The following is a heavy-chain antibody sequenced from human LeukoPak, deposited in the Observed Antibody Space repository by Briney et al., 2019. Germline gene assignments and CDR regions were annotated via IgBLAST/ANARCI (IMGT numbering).Heavy chain of an antibody. CDR2: ISSGSSYI. CDR1: GFTFSSYS. J-gene: IGHJ4*02. V-gene: IGHV3-21*01. D-gene: IGHD4-23*01. CDR3: ARYYGGPFDY. Sequence: PGGSLRLSCAASGFTFSSYSMNWVRQAPGKGLEWVSFISSGSSYIYYADSVKGRFTISRDNAKNSLYLQMNSLRAEDTAVYYCARYYGGPFDYWGQGTLVTVSS.